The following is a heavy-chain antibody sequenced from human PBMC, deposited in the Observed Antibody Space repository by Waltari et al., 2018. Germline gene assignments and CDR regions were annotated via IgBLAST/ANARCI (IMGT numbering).Heavy chain of an antibody. CDR3: ACWISGVGF. J-gene: IGHJ4*02. CDR1: GFTLSDHY. D-gene: IGHD3-3*01. Sequence: EVHLVESGGKLVQPGGSLRLSCAGSGFTLSDHYMDWVRQAPGKGLEWVGLTKHKRESYTTEYAASVRGRFTISRDNSKNSLYLQMNSLRIEDTAVYYCACWISGVGFWGQGILVSVSS. V-gene: IGHV3-72*01. CDR2: TKHKRESYTT.